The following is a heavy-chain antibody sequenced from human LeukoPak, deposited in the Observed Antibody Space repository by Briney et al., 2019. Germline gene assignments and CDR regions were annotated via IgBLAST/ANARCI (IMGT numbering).Heavy chain of an antibody. CDR2: TSSNGGST. Sequence: GGSLRLSCAASGFTFSSYAMHWVRQAPGKGLEYVSATSSNGGSTYYANSVKGRFTISRDNSKNTLYLQMGSLRAEDMAVYYCAKDRAGIVGASTNYYYYYGVDVWGQGTTDTVSS. CDR1: GFTFSSYA. D-gene: IGHD1-26*01. CDR3: AKDRAGIVGASTNYYYYYGVDV. J-gene: IGHJ6*02. V-gene: IGHV3-64*01.